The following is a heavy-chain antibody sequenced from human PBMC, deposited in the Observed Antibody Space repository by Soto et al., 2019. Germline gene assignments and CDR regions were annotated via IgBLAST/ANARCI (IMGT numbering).Heavy chain of an antibody. CDR3: ALITDCSRTDCYLASFDP. Sequence: SRPTLVNPREALTLTGAVCGCSLTNRRLGGSWSRKPPGKALEWRAHIFSNDDKSYSTSLKSRLTISKDISRSQMVLTMTNMDPVDSATYYCALITDCSRTDCYLASFDPWAQGTLVT. CDR1: GCSLTNRRLG. D-gene: IGHD2-2*01. V-gene: IGHV2-26*01. CDR2: IFSNDDK. J-gene: IGHJ5*02.